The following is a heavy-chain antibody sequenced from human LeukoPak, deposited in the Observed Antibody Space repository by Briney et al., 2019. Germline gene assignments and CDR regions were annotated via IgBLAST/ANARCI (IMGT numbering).Heavy chain of an antibody. Sequence: PAGGSLRLSCAASGFTFSSYAMSWVRQAPGKGLEWVSAISGSGGSTYYADSVKGRFTISRDNAKNSLYLQMNSLRAEDMALYYCAKSLGSSYDFWSFDYWGQGTLVTVSS. V-gene: IGHV3-23*01. J-gene: IGHJ4*02. CDR2: ISGSGGST. CDR3: AKSLGSSYDFWSFDY. D-gene: IGHD3-3*01. CDR1: GFTFSSYA.